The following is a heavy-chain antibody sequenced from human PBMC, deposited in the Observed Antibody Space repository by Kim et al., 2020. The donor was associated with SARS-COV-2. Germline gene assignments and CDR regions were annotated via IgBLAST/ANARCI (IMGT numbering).Heavy chain of an antibody. V-gene: IGHV3-21*01. D-gene: IGHD6-13*01. J-gene: IGHJ5*02. CDR3: ARDRGVAAAGRLPYDNWFDL. Sequence: GGSLRLSCAASGFTFSSYWMNWVRQAPGKGLVWVSCINSSSSYIYYADSVKGRFTISRDNAKNTLYLQMNSLRAEDTAVYYCARDRGVAAAGRLPYDNWFDLWGQGTLVTVSS. CDR1: GFTFSSYW. CDR2: INSSSSYI.